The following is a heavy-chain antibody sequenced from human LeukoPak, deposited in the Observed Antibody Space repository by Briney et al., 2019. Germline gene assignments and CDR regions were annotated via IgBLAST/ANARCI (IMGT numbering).Heavy chain of an antibody. Sequence: GGTLRLSCAASGFTFSSYGMSWVRQAPGKGLEWVSAISSSGSTIYYADSVKGRFTISRDNAKNSLYLQMNSLRAEDTAVYYCAREGPPYAFDIWGQGTMVTVSS. V-gene: IGHV3-21*04. CDR1: GFTFSSYG. CDR3: AREGPPYAFDI. J-gene: IGHJ3*02. CDR2: ISSSGSTI.